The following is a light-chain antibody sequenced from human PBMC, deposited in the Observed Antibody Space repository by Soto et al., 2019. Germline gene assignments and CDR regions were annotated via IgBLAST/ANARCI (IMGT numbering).Light chain of an antibody. V-gene: IGKV3-20*01. Sequence: EIVFTQSPGTLSLSPGDRATLSCSASQTISSTYLAWYQQKPGQAPRLLIYAASTRATGIPDRFSGSGSGTDFTLTISRLEPEDFAVYYCQQYGSSPKTFGQGTKVDIK. CDR2: AAS. J-gene: IGKJ1*01. CDR3: QQYGSSPKT. CDR1: QTISSTY.